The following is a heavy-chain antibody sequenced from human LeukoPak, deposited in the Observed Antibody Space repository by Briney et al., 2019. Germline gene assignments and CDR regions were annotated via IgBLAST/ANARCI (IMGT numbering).Heavy chain of an antibody. D-gene: IGHD2-15*01. CDR2: ISSSSSYI. CDR3: ARDPYCSGGSCTGWFDP. J-gene: IGHJ5*02. CDR1: GFTFSSYS. V-gene: IGHV3-21*01. Sequence: GSLRLSCAASGFTFSSYSMNWVRQAPGKGLEWVSSISSSSSYIYYADSVKGRFTISRDNAKNSLYLQMNSLRAEDTAVYYCARDPYCSGGSCTGWFDPWGQGTLVTVSS.